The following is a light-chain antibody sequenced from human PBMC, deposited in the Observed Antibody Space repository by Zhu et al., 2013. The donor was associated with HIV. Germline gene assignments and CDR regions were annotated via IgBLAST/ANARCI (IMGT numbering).Light chain of an antibody. CDR2: GAS. CDR3: QHLNSYPLT. J-gene: IGKJ4*01. Sequence: EIVMTQSPATLSLSPGANATLSCRASQNVNDNLAWYQHKPGQAPRLLIYGASTRASGIPDRFSGSGSGTEFTLTISSLQPEDFATYYCQHLNSYPLTFGGGTKVEI. V-gene: IGKV3D-15*01. CDR1: QNVNDN.